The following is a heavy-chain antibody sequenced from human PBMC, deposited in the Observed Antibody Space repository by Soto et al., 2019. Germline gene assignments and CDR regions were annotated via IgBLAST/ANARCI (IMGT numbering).Heavy chain of an antibody. CDR1: GYSFINYY. CDR2: ISPTGGSI. V-gene: IGHV1-46*03. CDR3: ARGESFDY. D-gene: IGHD3-10*01. Sequence: QVQLVQSGAEVREPGASVKISCKASGYSFINYYIHWLRLAPGQALEWVGIISPTGGSITYAQRFHDRVTMTTDMSTNTVSKELYSLRSEDTAVYYRARGESFDYWGQGTLVAVSS. J-gene: IGHJ4*02.